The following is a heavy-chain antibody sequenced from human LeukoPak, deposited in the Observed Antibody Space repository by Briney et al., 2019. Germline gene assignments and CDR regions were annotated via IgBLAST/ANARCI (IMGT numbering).Heavy chain of an antibody. CDR1: GGSISSSNW. V-gene: IGHV4-4*02. J-gene: IGHJ5*02. Sequence: PSETLSLTCAVSGGSISSSNWWSWVRQPPGKGLEWIGEINHSGSTNYNPSLKSRVTISVDTSKNQFSLKLSSVTAADTAVYFCAKDLMRDRWFGESWGQGTLVTVSS. CDR2: INHSGST. CDR3: AKDLMRDRWFGES. D-gene: IGHD3-10*01.